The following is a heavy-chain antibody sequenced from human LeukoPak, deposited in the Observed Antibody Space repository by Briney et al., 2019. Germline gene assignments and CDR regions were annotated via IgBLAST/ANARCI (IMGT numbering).Heavy chain of an antibody. CDR1: GGTFFSYA. D-gene: IGHD3-10*01. V-gene: IGHV1-69*05. CDR2: IIPIFATP. J-gene: IGHJ6*03. Sequence: SVKVSCKASGGTFFSYAISWVRQAPGQGLEWMGGIIPIFATPIYAQKFQGRVTITTDESTSTAYMELSSLRSEDTAVYYCARKGRDGSGRFHYYYYMDVWGKGTTVTVSS. CDR3: ARKGRDGSGRFHYYYYMDV.